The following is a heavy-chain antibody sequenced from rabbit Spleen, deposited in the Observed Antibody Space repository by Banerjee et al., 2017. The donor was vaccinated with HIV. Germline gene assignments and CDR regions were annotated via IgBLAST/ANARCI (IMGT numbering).Heavy chain of an antibody. CDR1: GFSFTTAYD. CDR3: ARDTGSSFSSYGMDL. D-gene: IGHD8-1*01. J-gene: IGHJ6*01. V-gene: IGHV1S40*01. CDR2: IDTGSSGFT. Sequence: QQLVESGGGLVKPGASLTLTCTASGFSFTTAYDMCWVRQALGKGLEWIACIDTGSSGFTYFASWAKGRFTISRTSSTTVTLQMTSLTVADTATYFCARDTGSSFSSYGMDLWGPGTLVTVS.